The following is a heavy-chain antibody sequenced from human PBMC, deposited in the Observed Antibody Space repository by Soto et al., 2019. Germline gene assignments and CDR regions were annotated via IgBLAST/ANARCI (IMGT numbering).Heavy chain of an antibody. D-gene: IGHD6-19*01. CDR3: AKYAGGGYSSGWYFYYFDY. V-gene: IGHV3-23*01. J-gene: IGHJ4*02. CDR1: GFTFSSYA. Sequence: GGSLRLSCAASGFTFSSYAMSWVRQAPGKGLEWVSAISGSGGSTYYADSVKGRFTISRDNSKNTLYMQMNSLRAEDTAVYYCAKYAGGGYSSGWYFYYFDYWGQGTLVTVSS. CDR2: ISGSGGST.